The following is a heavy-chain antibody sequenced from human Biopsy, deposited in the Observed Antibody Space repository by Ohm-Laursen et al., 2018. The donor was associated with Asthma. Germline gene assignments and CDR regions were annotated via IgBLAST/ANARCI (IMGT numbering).Heavy chain of an antibody. CDR2: IWFDGSNK. CDR1: GFTFGSYD. D-gene: IGHD3-10*01. Sequence: SLRLSCAASGFTFGSYDLHWVRQAPGKGLEWVADIWFDGSNKHYADSVKGRFTISRDNSKNTLYLQMNSLRAEDTALYYCGRERSYMVDYWGQGTLVIVSS. J-gene: IGHJ4*02. V-gene: IGHV3-33*01. CDR3: GRERSYMVDY.